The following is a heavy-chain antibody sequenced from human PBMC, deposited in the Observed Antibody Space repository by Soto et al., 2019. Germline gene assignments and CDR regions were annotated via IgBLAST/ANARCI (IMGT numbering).Heavy chain of an antibody. CDR1: GFTFSSYG. D-gene: IGHD2-15*01. V-gene: IGHV3-33*01. J-gene: IGHJ6*02. CDR3: ARDLHCSGGSCYAGGNYYYGMDV. CDR2: IWYDGSNK. Sequence: QVQLVESGGGVVQPGRSLRLSCTASGFTFSSYGMHWVRQAPGKGLEWVAVIWYDGSNKYFADSVKGRFTISRDNSKNTLYLQMNSLRAEDTAVYYCARDLHCSGGSCYAGGNYYYGMDVWGQGTTVTVSS.